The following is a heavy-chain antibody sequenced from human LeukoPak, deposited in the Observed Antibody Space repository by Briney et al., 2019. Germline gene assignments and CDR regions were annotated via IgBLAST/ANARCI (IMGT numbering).Heavy chain of an antibody. CDR3: ARARGTSGSNRDFYYYYYMDV. V-gene: IGHV1-8*01. J-gene: IGHJ6*03. Sequence: ASVKVSCKASGYTFNSYDINWVRQATGQGLEWMGWMNPNSGNTSYAQKFQGRVTMTRHNSISTAYMELSSLRHDDLAVYYCARARGTSGSNRDFYYYYYMDVWGKGTTVTVSS. CDR1: GYTFNSYD. D-gene: IGHD2-15*01. CDR2: MNPNSGNT.